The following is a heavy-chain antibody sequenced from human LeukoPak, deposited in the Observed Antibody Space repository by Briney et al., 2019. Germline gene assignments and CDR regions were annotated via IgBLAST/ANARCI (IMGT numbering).Heavy chain of an antibody. CDR2: IKQDGSEK. D-gene: IGHD2-15*01. J-gene: IGHJ4*02. Sequence: GGSLRLSCAASGFSFSSYWMTWVRQAPGKGLEWVANIKQDGSEKYYVDSVKGRFTISRDNAKNSLFLQLNSLRAEDTAVYYCARLWGYCSGGSCYSTPYWGQGTLVTVSS. CDR3: ARLWGYCSGGSCYSTPY. V-gene: IGHV3-7*02. CDR1: GFSFSSYW.